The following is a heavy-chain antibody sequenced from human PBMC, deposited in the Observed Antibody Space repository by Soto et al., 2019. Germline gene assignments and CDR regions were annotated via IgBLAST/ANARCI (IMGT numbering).Heavy chain of an antibody. V-gene: IGHV3-30*18. CDR3: AKDLLLTTITTVGD. J-gene: IGHJ4*02. D-gene: IGHD4-17*01. CDR1: GFIFSTYG. CDR2: ISYDGNNK. Sequence: QVQLVESGGGVVQPGRSLRLSCAASGFIFSTYGMHWVRQAPGKGLEWLSVISYDGNNKYYADSVKGRFTISRDNSKNTLWLQKDSVRIEDTAVYYCAKDLLLTTITTVGDWGQGTLVTVSS.